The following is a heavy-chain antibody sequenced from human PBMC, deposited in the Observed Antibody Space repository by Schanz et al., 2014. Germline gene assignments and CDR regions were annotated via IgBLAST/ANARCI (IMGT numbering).Heavy chain of an antibody. J-gene: IGHJ4*02. V-gene: IGHV3-33*01. D-gene: IGHD6-13*01. CDR1: GFTFSSYG. CDR3: ARLDSSSWYPRY. Sequence: VQLVESGGGLVKPGGSLRLSCAASGFTFSSYGMHWVRQAPGKGLEWVAIIWYDGSNKYYADSVKGRFTTSRDNGKKSMYLQMNSLRAEDTAVYYCARLDSSSWYPRYWGQGTLVTVSS. CDR2: IWYDGSNK.